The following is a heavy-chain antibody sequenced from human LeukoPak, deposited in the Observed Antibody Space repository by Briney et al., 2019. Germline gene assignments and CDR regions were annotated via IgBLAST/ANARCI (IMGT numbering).Heavy chain of an antibody. J-gene: IGHJ6*02. D-gene: IGHD3-3*01. CDR3: ARALDYDFWSGMDV. CDR1: GFTFSSYA. CDR2: IPYDGSNK. Sequence: PGGSLRLSCAASGFTFSSYAMHWVRQAPGKGLEWVAVIPYDGSNKYYADSVKGRFTISRDNSKNTLYLQMNSLRAEDTAVYYCARALDYDFWSGMDVWGQGTTVTVSS. V-gene: IGHV3-30-3*01.